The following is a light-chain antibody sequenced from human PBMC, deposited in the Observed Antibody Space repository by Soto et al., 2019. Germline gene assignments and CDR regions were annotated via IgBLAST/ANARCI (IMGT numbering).Light chain of an antibody. V-gene: IGKV3-15*01. CDR1: QNINNN. CDR3: QQYNNWPPYP. J-gene: IGKJ2*01. Sequence: EIGMTQSPATLSVSPGDRATLSCRARQNINNNLAWYQQKPGQAPRLLISGASTRATGVPARFSGSGSGTEFTLTVSSLQSEDFAVYYCQQYNNWPPYPFGQGTKLEIK. CDR2: GAS.